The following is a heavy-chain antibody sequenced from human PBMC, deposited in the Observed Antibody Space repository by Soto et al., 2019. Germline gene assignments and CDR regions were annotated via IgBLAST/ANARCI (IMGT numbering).Heavy chain of an antibody. Sequence: SETLSLTCTVSGGSISSGGYYWSWIRQHPGKGLEWIGYIYYSGSTYYNPSLKGRVTISVDTSKNQFSLKLSSVTAADTAVYYCARATIFGVVIPWYFDYWGQGTLVTVSS. CDR2: IYYSGST. CDR1: GGSISSGGYY. V-gene: IGHV4-31*03. CDR3: ARATIFGVVIPWYFDY. D-gene: IGHD3-3*01. J-gene: IGHJ4*02.